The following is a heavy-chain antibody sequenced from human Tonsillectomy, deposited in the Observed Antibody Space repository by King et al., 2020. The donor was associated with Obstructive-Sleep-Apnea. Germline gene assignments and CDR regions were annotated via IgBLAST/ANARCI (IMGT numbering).Heavy chain of an antibody. Sequence: QLQESGPGLVKPSETLSLTCTVSGGSISSSSYYWGWIRQPPGKGLEWIGSIYYSGGTYYNPSLKSRVTISVDTSKNQFSLKLSSVTAADTAVYYCARDRLELQRYYYGMDVWGQGTTVTVSS. V-gene: IGHV4-39*07. CDR1: GGSISSSSYY. CDR2: IYYSGGT. CDR3: ARDRLELQRYYYGMDV. D-gene: IGHD1-7*01. J-gene: IGHJ6*02.